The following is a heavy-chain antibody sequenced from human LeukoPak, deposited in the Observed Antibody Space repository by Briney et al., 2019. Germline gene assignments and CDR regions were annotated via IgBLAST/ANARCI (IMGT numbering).Heavy chain of an antibody. Sequence: WASVKVSCKASGYTFTNYYMHWVRQAPGQGLEWMGIINPRGGSTDYAQNFQGRVTMTRDTSTSTVYMELSSLRSEDTAVYYCARATQIRDYSSNYWGQGTLVTVSS. CDR2: INPRGGST. D-gene: IGHD4-11*01. CDR1: GYTFTNYY. J-gene: IGHJ4*02. CDR3: ARATQIRDYSSNY. V-gene: IGHV1-46*01.